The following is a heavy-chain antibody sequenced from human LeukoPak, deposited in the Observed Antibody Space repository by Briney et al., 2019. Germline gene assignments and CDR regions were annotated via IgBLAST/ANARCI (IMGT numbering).Heavy chain of an antibody. V-gene: IGHV3-23*01. CDR3: ARGAIGVVPAAFDY. CDR2: ISGSGDST. Sequence: PGGSLRLSCAASGFTFSGYAMSWVRQAPGKGLEWVSAISGSGDSTYYADSVKGRFTTSRDNSKNTLYLQMNSLRAEDTAVYYCARGAIGVVPAAFDYWGQGTLVTASS. D-gene: IGHD2-2*01. CDR1: GFTFSGYA. J-gene: IGHJ4*02.